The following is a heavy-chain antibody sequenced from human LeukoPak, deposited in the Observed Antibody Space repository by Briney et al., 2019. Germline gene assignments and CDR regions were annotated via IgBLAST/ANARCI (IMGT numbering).Heavy chain of an antibody. V-gene: IGHV1-2*02. Sequence: GASVKVSCKASGGTFSSYAISWVRQAPGQGLEWMGWINPNSGGTNYAQKFQGRVTMTRDTSISTAYMELSRLRSDDTAVYYCAIMVRGGEGDYWGQGTLVTVSS. CDR3: AIMVRGGEGDY. J-gene: IGHJ4*02. D-gene: IGHD3-10*01. CDR1: GGTFSSYA. CDR2: INPNSGGT.